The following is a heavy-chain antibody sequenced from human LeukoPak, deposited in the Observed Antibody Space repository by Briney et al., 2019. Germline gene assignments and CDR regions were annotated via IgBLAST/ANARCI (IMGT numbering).Heavy chain of an antibody. CDR3: ARINYYDGSGFYRDY. V-gene: IGHV3-53*01. D-gene: IGHD3-22*01. CDR1: GFTFRSNW. CDR2: IYSGGKT. J-gene: IGHJ4*02. Sequence: QPGGSLRLSCAASGFTFRSNWMHWVRQGPGKGLEWVSVIYSGGKTYYADSVKGRFTISRDDSKNTLHLQMNSLRAEDTAVYYCARINYYDGSGFYRDYWGQGTQVTVSS.